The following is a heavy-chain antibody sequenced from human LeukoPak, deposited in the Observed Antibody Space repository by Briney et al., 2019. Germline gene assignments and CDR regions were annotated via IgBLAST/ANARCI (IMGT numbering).Heavy chain of an antibody. V-gene: IGHV4-59*01. CDR1: GGSISSYY. D-gene: IGHD2-21*02. CDR2: VFNSGRT. J-gene: IGHJ3*02. Sequence: PSETLSLTCTVSGGSISSYYWSLIRQPPGKGLEWIGYVFNSGRTNLNPSLRSRATMSVDTSKNQFSLKLSSLTAADTAVYYCAGRQHIVVVTATRGSFDMWGQGTMVTVSS. CDR3: AGRQHIVVVTATRGSFDM.